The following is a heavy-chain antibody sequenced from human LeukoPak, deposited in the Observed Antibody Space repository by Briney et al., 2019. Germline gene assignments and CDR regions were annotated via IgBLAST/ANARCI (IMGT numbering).Heavy chain of an antibody. V-gene: IGHV2-5*02. Sequence: SGPTLVNPTQTLTLTCSLSGFSLSTRGLGVGWIRQPPGEAPEWLALLYLDDNYLYSPSLRRRLTITKDTSKNQVVFTMTNMDPVDTATYYCAHYGDYRFMYYFDYWGQGTLVTVSS. J-gene: IGHJ4*02. D-gene: IGHD4-17*01. CDR3: AHYGDYRFMYYFDY. CDR2: LYLDDNY. CDR1: GFSLSTRGLG.